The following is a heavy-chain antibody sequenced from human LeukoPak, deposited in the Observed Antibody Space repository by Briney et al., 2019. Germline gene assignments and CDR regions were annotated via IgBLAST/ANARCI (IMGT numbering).Heavy chain of an antibody. CDR2: ISWNSGSI. CDR1: GFTFDDYA. V-gene: IGHV3-9*01. D-gene: IGHD3-10*01. Sequence: PGGSLRLSCAASGFTFDDYAMHWVRQAPGKGLEWVSGISWNSGSIGYADSVKGRFTIPRDNAKNSLYLQMNSLRAEDTALYYCAKDMTPGYYGSGSYYNPIDYWGQGTLVTVSS. CDR3: AKDMTPGYYGSGSYYNPIDY. J-gene: IGHJ4*02.